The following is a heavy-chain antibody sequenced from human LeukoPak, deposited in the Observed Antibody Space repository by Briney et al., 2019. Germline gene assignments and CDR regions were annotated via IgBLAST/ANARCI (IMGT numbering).Heavy chain of an antibody. CDR3: ARDFYDSSGYHHDAFDI. D-gene: IGHD3-22*01. CDR1: GFTFSSYE. Sequence: LTGGSLRLSCAASGFTFSSYEMNWVRQAPGKGLEWVSYISSSGSTIYYADSVKGRFTISRDNAKNSLYLQMNSLRAEDTAVYYCARDFYDSSGYHHDAFDIWGQGTMVTVSS. CDR2: ISSSGSTI. V-gene: IGHV3-48*03. J-gene: IGHJ3*02.